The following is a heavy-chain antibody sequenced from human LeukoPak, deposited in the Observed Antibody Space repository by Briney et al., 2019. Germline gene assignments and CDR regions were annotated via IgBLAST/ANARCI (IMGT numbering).Heavy chain of an antibody. D-gene: IGHD2-15*01. CDR2: ISGSGGST. V-gene: IGHV3-23*01. Sequence: PGGSLRLSCAASGFTFSSYAMSWVRQAPGKGLEWVSAISGSGGSTYYADSVKGRFTISRDNSKNTLYLQMNSLRAEDTAVYYCASTPGSVVVVAATTLFDYWGQGTLVTVSS. CDR1: GFTFSSYA. CDR3: ASTPGSVVVVAATTLFDY. J-gene: IGHJ4*02.